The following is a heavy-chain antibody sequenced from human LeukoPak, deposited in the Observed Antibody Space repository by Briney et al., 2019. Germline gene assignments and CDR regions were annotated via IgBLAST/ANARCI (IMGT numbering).Heavy chain of an antibody. V-gene: IGHV3-9*01. CDR3: AKSALRYCSSTSCQPTDY. CDR1: GFTFDDYA. CDR2: ISWNSGSI. D-gene: IGHD2-2*01. J-gene: IGHJ4*02. Sequence: GGSLRLSCAASGFTFDDYAMHWVRQAPGKGLEWVSGISWNSGSIGYADSVKGRFTISRDNAKNSLYLQMNSLRAEDTALYYCAKSALRYCSSTSCQPTDYWGQGTLVTVSS.